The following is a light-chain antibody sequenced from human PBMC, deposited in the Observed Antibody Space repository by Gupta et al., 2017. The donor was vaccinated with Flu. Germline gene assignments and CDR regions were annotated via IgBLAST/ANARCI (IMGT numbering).Light chain of an antibody. J-gene: IGKJ1*01. CDR1: QGSSTW. CDR3: QQTNSFPQT. V-gene: IGKV1-12*01. CDR2: GAS. Sequence: DIRLTQSPSSVSASLGDRVTFSCRASQGSSTWLAWYQQKPKEAPKLLISGASILETGVPSRFSGDGSGTDFTLTIISLQPEDFATYYCQQTNSFPQTFGPGTKVEIK.